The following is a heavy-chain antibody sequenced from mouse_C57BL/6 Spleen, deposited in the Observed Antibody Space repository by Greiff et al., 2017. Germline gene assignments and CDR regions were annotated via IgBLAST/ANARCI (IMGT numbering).Heavy chain of an antibody. CDR1: GYTFTSYW. V-gene: IGHV1-55*01. J-gene: IGHJ3*01. Sequence: QVQLQQPGAELVKPGASVKMSCKASGYTFTSYWITWVKQRPGQGLEWIGDIYPGSGSTNYNEKFKSKATLTVDTSSSTAYMQLSSLTSEDSAVYYCARGSYYSNSEFAYWGQGTLVTVPA. CDR3: ARGSYYSNSEFAY. D-gene: IGHD2-5*01. CDR2: IYPGSGST.